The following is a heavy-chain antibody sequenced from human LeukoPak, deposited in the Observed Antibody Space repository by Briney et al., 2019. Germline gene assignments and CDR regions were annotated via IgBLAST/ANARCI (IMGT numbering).Heavy chain of an antibody. J-gene: IGHJ4*02. CDR3: ARDAFPRHYDFWSPPPVDY. CDR1: GFTFSDYY. CDR2: ISSSGSTI. V-gene: IGHV3-11*01. Sequence: GGSLRLSCAASGFTFSDYYMSWIRQAPGKGLEWVSYISSSGSTIYYADSVKGRFTISRDNAKNSLYLQMSSLRAEDTAVYYCARDAFPRHYDFWSPPPVDYWGQGTLVTVSS. D-gene: IGHD3-3*01.